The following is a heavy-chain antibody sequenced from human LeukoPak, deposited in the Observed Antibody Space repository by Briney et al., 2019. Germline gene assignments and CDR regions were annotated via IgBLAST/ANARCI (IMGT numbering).Heavy chain of an antibody. CDR1: GGSISSSSYY. CDR2: IYYSGST. J-gene: IGHJ4*02. V-gene: IGHV4-39*07. Sequence: SETLSLTCTVSGGSISSSSYYWGWIRQPPGKGLEWIGSIYYSGSTYYNPSLKSRVTISVDTSKNQFSLKLSSVTAADTAVYYYASKEGWFGELYYWGQGTLVTVSS. CDR3: ASKEGWFGELYY. D-gene: IGHD3-10*01.